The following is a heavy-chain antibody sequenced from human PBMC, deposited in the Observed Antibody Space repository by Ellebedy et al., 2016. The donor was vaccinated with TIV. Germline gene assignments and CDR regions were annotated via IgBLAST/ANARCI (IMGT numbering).Heavy chain of an antibody. J-gene: IGHJ4*02. Sequence: ASVKVSCXASGYTFTGYYMHWVRQAPGQGLEWMGWINPNSGGTNYAQKFQGWVTMTRDTSISTAYMEPSRLRSDDTAVYYCARDNLEGGIAAAGDWGQGTLVTVSS. D-gene: IGHD6-13*01. CDR2: INPNSGGT. CDR1: GYTFTGYY. V-gene: IGHV1-2*04. CDR3: ARDNLEGGIAAAGD.